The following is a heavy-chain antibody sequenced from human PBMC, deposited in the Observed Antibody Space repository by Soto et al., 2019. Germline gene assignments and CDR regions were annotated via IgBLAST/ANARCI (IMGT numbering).Heavy chain of an antibody. CDR3: AISSWPGLALDY. J-gene: IGHJ4*02. CDR2: IYYSGST. Sequence: SETLSLTCTVSGGSISSGGYYWSWIRQHPGKGLEWIGYIYYSGSTYYNPSLKSRVTISVDTSKNQFPLKLSSVTAADTAVYYCAISSWPGLALDYWGQGTLVTVSS. D-gene: IGHD5-12*01. V-gene: IGHV4-31*03. CDR1: GGSISSGGYY.